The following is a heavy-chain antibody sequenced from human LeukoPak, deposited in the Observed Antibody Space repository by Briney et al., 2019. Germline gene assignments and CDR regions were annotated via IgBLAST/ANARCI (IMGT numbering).Heavy chain of an antibody. D-gene: IGHD3-22*01. CDR1: GFTFSSYG. J-gene: IGHJ4*02. Sequence: GRSLRLSCAASGFTFSSYGMHWVRQASGKGLEWVAVIWYDGSNKYYADSVKGRFTISRDNSKNTLYLQMNSLRAEDTAVYYCAKFRWYYDSSGYLDYWGQGTLVTVSS. CDR2: IWYDGSNK. CDR3: AKFRWYYDSSGYLDY. V-gene: IGHV3-33*06.